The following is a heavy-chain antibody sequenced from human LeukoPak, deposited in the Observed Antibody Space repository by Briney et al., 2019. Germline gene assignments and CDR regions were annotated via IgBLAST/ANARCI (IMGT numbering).Heavy chain of an antibody. CDR2: IYYGGNT. CDR1: GGSISGSGYY. Sequence: SETLSLTCTVSGGSISGSGYYWVWIRQPPGKGLEWIGSIYYGGNTYYNPSLKSRVSIFVDTSQSQFSLKLSSVTAADTAVYYCARQSAPRYSSGWYGNLYSDYWGQGTLVTVSS. D-gene: IGHD6-19*01. J-gene: IGHJ4*02. CDR3: ARQSAPRYSSGWYGNLYSDY. V-gene: IGHV4-39*01.